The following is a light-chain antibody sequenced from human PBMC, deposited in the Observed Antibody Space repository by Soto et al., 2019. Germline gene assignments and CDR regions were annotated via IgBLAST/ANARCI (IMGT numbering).Light chain of an antibody. CDR2: EGT. J-gene: IGLJ2*01. CDR3: CSFAGSSTDVV. V-gene: IGLV2-23*01. Sequence: QSALTQPASVSGSPGQSITISCTGTSSDVGSYNLVSWYQQHPGKAPKLMIYEGTKRPSGISIRFSGSISDNTASLTITGLQADDEATYHCCSFAGSSTDVVFGGGTKLTV. CDR1: SSDVGSYNL.